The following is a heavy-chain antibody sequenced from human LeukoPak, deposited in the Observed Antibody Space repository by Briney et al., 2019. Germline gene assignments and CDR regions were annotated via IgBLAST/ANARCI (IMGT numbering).Heavy chain of an antibody. Sequence: GGSLRLSCAASGFTFSSYSMNWVRQAPGKGLEWVSYISSSSTIYYADSVKGRFTISRDNAKNSLYLQMNSLRAEDTAVYYCAREYYGSGIHWGQGTLVTVSS. CDR3: AREYYGSGIH. CDR1: GFTFSSYS. CDR2: ISSSSTI. V-gene: IGHV3-48*01. J-gene: IGHJ4*02. D-gene: IGHD3-10*01.